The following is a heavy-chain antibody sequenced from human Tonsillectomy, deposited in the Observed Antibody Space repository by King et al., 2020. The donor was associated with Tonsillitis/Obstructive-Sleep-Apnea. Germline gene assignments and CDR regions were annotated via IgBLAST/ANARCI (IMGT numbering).Heavy chain of an antibody. Sequence: VQLQESGPGLVKPSETLSLTCTVSGDSMRNFYWSWIRQPPGKGLEWIAYIYYSGSTNYNPSLKSRVTISIDTSKNQFSLKLSSVTAADTAVYYCARMGRFGGARAMFDPWGQGTLVTVSS. CDR2: IYYSGST. CDR3: ARMGRFGGARAMFDP. CDR1: GDSMRNFY. V-gene: IGHV4-59*08. D-gene: IGHD3-16*01. J-gene: IGHJ5*02.